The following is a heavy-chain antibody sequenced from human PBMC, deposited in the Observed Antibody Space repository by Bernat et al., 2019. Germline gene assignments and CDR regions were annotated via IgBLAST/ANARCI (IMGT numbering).Heavy chain of an antibody. Sequence: QVRLVQSGGEVKKPGASVKVSCKASGYTFTSYGISWVRQAPGQGLEWMGWISAYNGNTNYAQKLQGRVTMTTDTSTSTAYMELRSPRSDDTAVYYCARDSSSGWYTALGYYGMDVWGQGTTVTVSS. V-gene: IGHV1-18*01. J-gene: IGHJ6*02. CDR3: ARDSSSGWYTALGYYGMDV. CDR2: ISAYNGNT. D-gene: IGHD6-19*01. CDR1: GYTFTSYG.